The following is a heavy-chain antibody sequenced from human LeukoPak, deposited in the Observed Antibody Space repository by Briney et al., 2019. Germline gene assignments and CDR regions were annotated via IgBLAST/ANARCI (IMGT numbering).Heavy chain of an antibody. V-gene: IGHV4-61*02. CDR3: ARQDVVVVAAKTYYFDY. J-gene: IGHJ4*02. CDR2: IYTSGST. Sequence: SETLSLTCTVSGGSISSGSYYWSWIRQPAGKGLEWIGRIYTSGSTNYNPSLKSRVTISVDTSKDQFSLKLSSVTAADTAVYYCARQDVVVVAAKTYYFDYWGQGTLVTVSS. D-gene: IGHD2-15*01. CDR1: GGSISSGSYY.